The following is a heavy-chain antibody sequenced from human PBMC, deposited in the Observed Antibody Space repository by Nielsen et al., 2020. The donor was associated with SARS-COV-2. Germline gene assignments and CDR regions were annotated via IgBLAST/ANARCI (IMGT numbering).Heavy chain of an antibody. J-gene: IGHJ6*02. Sequence: GESLKISCAASGFTFSSYAMSWVRQAPGKGLEWVSVIYSGGSSTYYADSVKGRFTISRDNSKNTLYLQMNSLRAEDTAVYYCATGPVPAAMGGYYYGMDVWGQGTTVTVSS. CDR2: IYSGGSST. D-gene: IGHD2-2*01. CDR1: GFTFSSYA. CDR3: ATGPVPAAMGGYYYGMDV. V-gene: IGHV3-23*03.